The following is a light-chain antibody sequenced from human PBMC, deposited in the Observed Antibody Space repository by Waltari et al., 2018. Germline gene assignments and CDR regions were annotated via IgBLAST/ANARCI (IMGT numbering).Light chain of an antibody. CDR1: QSVSRF. Sequence: EIVLTQSPGTLSLSPGERGTLPCRASQSVSRFLAGYQQKPGQAPRLLIYGASTRATGIPDRFSGSGSGTDFSLTISRLEPEDFAVYYCQKYDRLPATFGQGTKVEIK. CDR2: GAS. CDR3: QKYDRLPAT. V-gene: IGKV3-20*01. J-gene: IGKJ1*01.